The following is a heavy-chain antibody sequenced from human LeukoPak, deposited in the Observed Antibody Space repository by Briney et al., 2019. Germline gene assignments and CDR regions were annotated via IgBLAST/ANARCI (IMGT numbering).Heavy chain of an antibody. CDR2: IYWDDDK. Sequence: SGPTLVKPTQTLTLTCTFSGFSLSTSGVGVGWIRQPPGKALEWLALIYWDDDKRYSPSLKSRLTITKDTSKNQVVLTMTNMDPVGTATYYCAYTTTVASSTNWGQGTLVTVSS. CDR3: AYTTTVASSTN. CDR1: GFSLSTSGVG. V-gene: IGHV2-5*02. J-gene: IGHJ4*02. D-gene: IGHD6-19*01.